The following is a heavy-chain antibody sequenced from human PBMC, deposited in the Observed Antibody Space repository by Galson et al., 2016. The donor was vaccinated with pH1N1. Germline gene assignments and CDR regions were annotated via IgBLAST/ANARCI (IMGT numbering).Heavy chain of an antibody. CDR2: INLHNGDT. CDR1: GFTFTGYH. J-gene: IGHJ6*03. CDR3: LRAAATGYPYYYYVHMDV. V-gene: IGHV1-2*02. Sequence: SVKVSCKASGFTFTGYHMHWVRQAPGQGLEWMGWINLHNGDTNFAQKFQGRVTMTRDTSMNTAYMELSGLRFDDTAVYHCLRAAATGYPYYYYVHMDVWARGTTVTVSS. D-gene: IGHD1-1*01.